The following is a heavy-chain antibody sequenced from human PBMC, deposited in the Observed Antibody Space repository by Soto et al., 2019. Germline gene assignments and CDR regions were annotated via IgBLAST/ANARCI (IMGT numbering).Heavy chain of an antibody. CDR1: GFTFSSYS. Sequence: GGSLRLSCAASGFTFSSYSMNWVRQAPGKGLEWISYISSSSTTIYYADSVKGRFTISRDNAENSLHLQMNSLRVDDTAVYYCASRGGLVRGSYYGMDVWGQGTTVTSP. CDR3: ASRGGLVRGSYYGMDV. D-gene: IGHD3-10*01. J-gene: IGHJ6*02. V-gene: IGHV3-48*01. CDR2: ISSSSTTI.